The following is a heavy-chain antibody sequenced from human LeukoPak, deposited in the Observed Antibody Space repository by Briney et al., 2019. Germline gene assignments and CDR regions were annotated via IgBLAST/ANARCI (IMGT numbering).Heavy chain of an antibody. J-gene: IGHJ4*02. CDR2: IYYSGST. CDR1: GGSISSGGYY. D-gene: IGHD3-10*01. V-gene: IGHV4-31*03. CDR3: ARERPLWLDY. Sequence: SQTLSLTCTVSGGSISSGGYYWSWIRQHPGKGLEWIGYIYYSGSTYYNPSLKSRVTISIDTSKNQFSLKLSSVTAADTAVYYCARERPLWLDYWGQGTLVTVSS.